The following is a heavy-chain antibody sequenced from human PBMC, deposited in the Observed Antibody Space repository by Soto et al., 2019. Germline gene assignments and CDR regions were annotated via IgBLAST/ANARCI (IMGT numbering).Heavy chain of an antibody. J-gene: IGHJ6*02. CDR3: AKERRVRGFNGMDV. V-gene: IGHV3-30*18. D-gene: IGHD3-10*01. CDR2: ISYDGGNK. CDR1: GFTFTSYG. Sequence: QVQLVESGGGVVQPGRSLRLSCAASGFTFTSYGMHWVRQAPGKGLEWVAVISYDGGNKDYADSVKGRFTISRDNSKNPLYLQMNGLRAEDTAVYYCAKERRVRGFNGMDVWGQGTTVTVSS.